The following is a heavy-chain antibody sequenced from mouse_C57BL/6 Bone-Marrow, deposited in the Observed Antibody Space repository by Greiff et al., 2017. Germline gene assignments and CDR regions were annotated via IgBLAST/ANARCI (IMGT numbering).Heavy chain of an antibody. J-gene: IGHJ3*01. CDR1: GYTFTSYG. D-gene: IGHD1-1*01. V-gene: IGHV1-81*01. Sequence: QVQLKQSGAELARPGASVKLSCKASGYTFTSYGISWVKQRTGQGLEWIGEIYPRSGNTYSNEKFKGKAQLTADKSSTTAYMELRSLTSEDSAVYFCAGRRYYGSSPAWFAYWGPGTLGTVSA. CDR3: AGRRYYGSSPAWFAY. CDR2: IYPRSGNT.